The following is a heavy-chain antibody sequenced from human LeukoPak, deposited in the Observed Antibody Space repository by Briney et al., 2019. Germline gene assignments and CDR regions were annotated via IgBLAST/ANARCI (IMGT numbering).Heavy chain of an antibody. J-gene: IGHJ4*02. V-gene: IGHV4-39*02. CDR1: GGSITSSSSY. CDR2: IYYSGLT. CDR3: GTFDDYGDYDRGDYFDH. Sequence: SETLSLTCTVSGGSITSSSSYWGWVRQPPGKGPEWIGSIYYSGLTYDNPSLRSRVSISVDPAKNHFSLKLTSVTATDTAVYASGTFDDYGDYDRGDYFDHWGQGTLVTVSS. D-gene: IGHD4-17*01.